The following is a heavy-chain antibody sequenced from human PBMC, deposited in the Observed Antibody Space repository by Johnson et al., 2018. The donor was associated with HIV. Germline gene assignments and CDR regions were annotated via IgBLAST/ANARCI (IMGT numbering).Heavy chain of an antibody. V-gene: IGHV3-66*01. CDR1: GFSVSSKY. J-gene: IGHJ3*02. CDR3: ARTRQGAFDI. Sequence: EVQLVESGGGLVQPGGSLRLSCAASGFSVSSKYMSWVRQAPGKGLEWVSVIYSGGSTFYADSVKGRFTISRDNSGNTLYLQMNSLRPQDTAVYYCARTRQGAFDIWGQGTMVTVSS. CDR2: IYSGGST.